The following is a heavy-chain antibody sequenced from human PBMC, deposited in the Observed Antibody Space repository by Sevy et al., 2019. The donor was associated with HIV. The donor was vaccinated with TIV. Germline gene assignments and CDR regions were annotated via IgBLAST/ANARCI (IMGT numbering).Heavy chain of an antibody. CDR2: ISHDGSHK. CDR3: ARDGGITGTTLEYYYYYGMDV. Sequence: GGSLRLSCVASGFTFRTYGIHWVRQAPGKGLEWVAVISHDGSHKYNADSVKGRFIISRENSKNALYLQMNSLRAEDTAVYYCARDGGITGTTLEYYYYYGMDVWGQGTTVTVSS. V-gene: IGHV3-30*03. J-gene: IGHJ6*02. CDR1: GFTFRTYG. D-gene: IGHD1-7*01.